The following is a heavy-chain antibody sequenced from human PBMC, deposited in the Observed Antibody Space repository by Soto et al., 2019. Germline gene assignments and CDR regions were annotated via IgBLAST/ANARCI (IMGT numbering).Heavy chain of an antibody. CDR1: GFTFSSYV. CDR2: IRGTGANT. D-gene: IGHD5-18*01. V-gene: IGHV3-23*01. Sequence: GGSLRLSCAASGFTFSSYVMSWVRQAPGKGLEWVSTIRGTGANTYYADSVKGRFTISRDNSKNTLYLQMNSLRAEDTAVYYCAKGGTTAMITTFDYWGQGTLVTVSS. J-gene: IGHJ4*02. CDR3: AKGGTTAMITTFDY.